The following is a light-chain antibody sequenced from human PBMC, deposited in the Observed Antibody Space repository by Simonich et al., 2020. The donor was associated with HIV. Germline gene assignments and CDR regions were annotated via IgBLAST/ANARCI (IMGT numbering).Light chain of an antibody. CDR3: QQSYSTPPYT. CDR1: QSINSW. V-gene: IGKV1-39*01. J-gene: IGKJ2*01. CDR2: AAS. Sequence: DIQMTQSPSTLSASVGDRVTITCRDSQSINSWLAWYQQKPGKAPKLLIYAASSLQSGVPSRFSGSGSWTDFTLTISSLQPEDFATYYCQQSYSTPPYTFGQGTKLEIK.